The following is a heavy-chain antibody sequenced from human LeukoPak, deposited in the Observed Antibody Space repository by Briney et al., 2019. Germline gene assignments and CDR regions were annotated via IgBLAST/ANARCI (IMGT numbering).Heavy chain of an antibody. V-gene: IGHV3-30*18. J-gene: IGHJ4*02. CDR2: ISYDGSNK. CDR1: GFTFSSYG. D-gene: IGHD4-17*01. Sequence: GRSLRLSCAASGFTFSSYGMHWVRQAPGKGLEWVAVISYDGSNKYYADSVKGRFTISRDNSKNTLYLQMNSLRAEDTAVYYCAKDRGTTRTTVTINYFDYWGQGTLVTVSS. CDR3: AKDRGTTRTTVTINYFDY.